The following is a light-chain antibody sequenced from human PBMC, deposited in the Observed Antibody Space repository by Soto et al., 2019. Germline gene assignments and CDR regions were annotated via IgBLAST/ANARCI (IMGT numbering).Light chain of an antibody. CDR1: KLGSKS. J-gene: IGLJ2*01. Sequence: SSELTQPPSVSVSPGQTATMTCSGAKLGSKSVCWYQQKPGQSPVLVVYDDSKRPSGIPERFSGSNSENTATLTISGTQAMADADYYCHAGDNSVVFGGGTKLTVL. CDR3: HAGDNSVV. V-gene: IGLV3-1*01. CDR2: DDS.